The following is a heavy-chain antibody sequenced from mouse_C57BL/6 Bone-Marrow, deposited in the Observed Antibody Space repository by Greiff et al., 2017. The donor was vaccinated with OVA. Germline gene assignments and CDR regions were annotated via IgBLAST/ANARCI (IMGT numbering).Heavy chain of an antibody. CDR2: IRSKSNNYAT. Sequence: DVKVEESGGGLVQPKGSLKLSCAASGFSFNTYAMNWVRQAPGKGLEWVARIRSKSNNYATYYADSVKDRFTISRDDSESMLYLQMNNLKTEDTAMYYCVRQDFSFDYWGQGTTLTVSS. CDR3: VRQDFSFDY. V-gene: IGHV10-1*01. CDR1: GFSFNTYA. J-gene: IGHJ2*01.